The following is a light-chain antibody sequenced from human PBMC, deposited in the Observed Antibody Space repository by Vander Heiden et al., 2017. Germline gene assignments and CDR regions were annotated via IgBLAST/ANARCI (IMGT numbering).Light chain of an antibody. V-gene: IGKV3-20*01. CDR1: QSVSSSY. CDR2: GAS. Sequence: EIELTQSPGTLSLSPGERATLSCRASQSVSSSYLAWYQQKPGQAPRLLIYGASTRATGIPDRFSGSGSGTDFTLTISRLEPEDFAVYYCQQYGSSRTFGQGTKLEIK. CDR3: QQYGSSRT. J-gene: IGKJ2*01.